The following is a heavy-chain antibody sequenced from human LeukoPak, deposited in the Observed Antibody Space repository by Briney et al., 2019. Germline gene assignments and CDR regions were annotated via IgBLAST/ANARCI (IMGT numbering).Heavy chain of an antibody. Sequence: PGGSLRLSCAASGFTFSTYNMNWVRQAPGKGLEWVSSITSSSSYTFYADSVKGRFTISRDNAKNSLYLQMNSLRAEGTAVYYCASLYGSGPNWFDPWGQGTLVTVSS. CDR1: GFTFSTYN. CDR2: ITSSSSYT. J-gene: IGHJ5*02. V-gene: IGHV3-21*01. CDR3: ASLYGSGPNWFDP. D-gene: IGHD3-10*01.